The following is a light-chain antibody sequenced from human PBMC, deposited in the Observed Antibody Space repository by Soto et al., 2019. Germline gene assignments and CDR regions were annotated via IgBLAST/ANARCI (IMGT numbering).Light chain of an antibody. J-gene: IGLJ1*01. CDR2: SDD. Sequence: QSVLTQSPSASGTPGQRVTISCYGSSSNIGSYPVYWYQQLPGTAPKLLINSDDQRPSGVPDRFSASKSGTSASLAISGLRSEDEADYYCAPWDARLSGHVFGAGTKVTVL. CDR3: APWDARLSGHV. V-gene: IGLV1-47*02. CDR1: SSNIGSYP.